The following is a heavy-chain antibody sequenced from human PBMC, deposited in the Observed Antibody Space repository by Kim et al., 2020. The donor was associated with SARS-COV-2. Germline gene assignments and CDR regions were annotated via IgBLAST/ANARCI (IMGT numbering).Heavy chain of an antibody. Sequence: TDYHPSLKSRVTISVDTSKNQFSLKLSSVTAADTAVYYCAREVAGTGFDYWGQGTLVTVSS. J-gene: IGHJ4*02. V-gene: IGHV4-39*02. CDR2: T. D-gene: IGHD6-19*01. CDR3: AREVAGTGFDY.